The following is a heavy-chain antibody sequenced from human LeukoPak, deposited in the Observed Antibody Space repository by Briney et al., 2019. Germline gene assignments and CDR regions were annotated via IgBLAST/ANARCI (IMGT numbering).Heavy chain of an antibody. J-gene: IGHJ4*02. CDR3: ARHGLARLMGGSYYFDY. V-gene: IGHV4-38-2*02. CDR1: GYSISSGYY. D-gene: IGHD2-15*01. CDR2: IYHSGST. Sequence: PSETLSLTCTVSGYSISSGYYWGWIRQPPGKGLEWIGSIYHSGSTYYNPSLKSRVTISVDTSKNQFSLKLSSVTAADTAVYYCARHGLARLMGGSYYFDYWGQGTLVTVSS.